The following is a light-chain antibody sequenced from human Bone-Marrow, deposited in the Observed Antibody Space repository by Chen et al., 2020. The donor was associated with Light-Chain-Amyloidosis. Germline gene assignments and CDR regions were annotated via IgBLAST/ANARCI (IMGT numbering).Light chain of an antibody. CDR3: QSYDTSLSGAV. CDR2: GNS. J-gene: IGLJ2*01. Sequence: QPVLTQPRSASGAPGPRVTLSCTGSSSNIGAGYDVHWYRQLPGTAPKLLISGNSNRPSGVPDRSSGSRSGTSAPLAISGLQAEDEADYYCQSYDTSLSGAVFGGGTKLTVL. V-gene: IGLV1-40*01. CDR1: SSNIGAGYD.